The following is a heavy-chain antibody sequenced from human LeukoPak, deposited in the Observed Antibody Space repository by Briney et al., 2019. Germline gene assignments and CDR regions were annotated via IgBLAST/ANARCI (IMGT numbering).Heavy chain of an antibody. CDR1: GFTFSSYA. V-gene: IGHV4-38-2*01. J-gene: IGHJ4*02. CDR3: ARHPTQNIDC. CDR2: VHHGGST. Sequence: GSLRLSCAASGFTFSSYAMSWVRQPPGKGLEWIGSVHHGGSTYYNPSLKSRVTISVDTSKNQFSLNLSSVTAADTAVFYCARHPTQNIDCWGQGTLVTVSS. D-gene: IGHD2/OR15-2a*01.